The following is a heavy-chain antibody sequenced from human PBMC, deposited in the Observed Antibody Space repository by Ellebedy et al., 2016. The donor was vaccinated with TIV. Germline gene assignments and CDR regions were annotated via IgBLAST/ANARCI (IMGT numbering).Heavy chain of an antibody. Sequence: ASVKVSXXASGGTFTSYDINWVRQATGQGLEWMGWMNPNSGNTGYAQKFQGRVTMTRNTSISTAYMELSSLRSEDTAVYYCARGDSGYYYYYGMDVWGQGTTVTVSS. CDR2: MNPNSGNT. CDR3: ARGDSGYYYYYGMDV. V-gene: IGHV1-8*01. CDR1: GGTFTSYD. D-gene: IGHD6-19*01. J-gene: IGHJ6*02.